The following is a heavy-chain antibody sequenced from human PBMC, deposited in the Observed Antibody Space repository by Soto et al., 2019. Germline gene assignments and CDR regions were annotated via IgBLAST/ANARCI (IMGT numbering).Heavy chain of an antibody. CDR1: GFTFSNYA. Sequence: GGSLRLSCVASGFTFSNYAMNWVRQAPGKGLEWVAVISYDGSNKYYADSEKGRITISRDNSRNTLYLQMNNLRAEDTAMYYCARDLGNNYGSFAYWGQGTLVTVSS. CDR3: ARDLGNNYGSFAY. J-gene: IGHJ4*02. CDR2: ISYDGSNK. V-gene: IGHV3-30-3*01. D-gene: IGHD4-17*01.